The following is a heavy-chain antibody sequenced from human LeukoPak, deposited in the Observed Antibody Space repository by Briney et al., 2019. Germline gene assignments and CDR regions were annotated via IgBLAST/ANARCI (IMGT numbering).Heavy chain of an antibody. D-gene: IGHD5-12*01. CDR2: IIPILGIA. J-gene: IGHJ4*02. V-gene: IGHV1-69*04. CDR1: GYTFTSYG. Sequence: GASVKVSCKASGYTFTSYGISWVRQAPGQGLEWMGRIIPILGIANYAQKFQGRVTITADKSTSTAYMELSSLRSEDTAVYYCARDREGYSGYDQPGLFDYWGQGTLVTVSS. CDR3: ARDREGYSGYDQPGLFDY.